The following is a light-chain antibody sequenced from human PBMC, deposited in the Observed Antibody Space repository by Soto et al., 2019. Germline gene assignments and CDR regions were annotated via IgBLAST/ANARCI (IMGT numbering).Light chain of an antibody. CDR2: GAS. CDR3: QQFGSSSWT. J-gene: IGKJ1*01. CDR1: QSVSSSY. Sequence: ESVLTQSPGTLSLSPGEKATRSCRASQSVSSSYLAWYQQKPGQAPRLLIYGASSRATGIPDRFSGSGSGTDFTLTVSRLEPEDFAVYYCQQFGSSSWTFGQGTKVDI. V-gene: IGKV3-20*01.